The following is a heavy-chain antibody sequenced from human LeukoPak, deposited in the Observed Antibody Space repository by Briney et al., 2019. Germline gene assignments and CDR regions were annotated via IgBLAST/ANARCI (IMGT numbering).Heavy chain of an antibody. CDR3: ARQGDYYDSSGYYRSDNFDY. V-gene: IGHV5-51*01. Sequence: GESLKISCKGSGYSFTSYWIGWVRQLPGKGLEWMGIIYPGDSDTRYSPSFQGQVTISADKSISTAYLQWSSLKASDTAMYYCARQGDYYDSSGYYRSDNFDYWGQGTLVTVSS. CDR2: IYPGDSDT. D-gene: IGHD3-22*01. CDR1: GYSFTSYW. J-gene: IGHJ4*02.